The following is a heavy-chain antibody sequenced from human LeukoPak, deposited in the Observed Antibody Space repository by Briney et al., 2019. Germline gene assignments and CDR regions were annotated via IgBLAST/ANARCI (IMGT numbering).Heavy chain of an antibody. CDR1: GYTFTGYY. J-gene: IGHJ4*02. CDR3: ARGGSGSYYIVDY. Sequence: ASVEVSCKASGYTFTGYYVHWVRQAPGQGLEWMGWINPNSGGTNYAQKFQGRVTMTRDTSISTAYMELSRLRSDDTAVYYCARGGSGSYYIVDYWGQGTLVTVSS. V-gene: IGHV1-2*02. CDR2: INPNSGGT. D-gene: IGHD3-10*01.